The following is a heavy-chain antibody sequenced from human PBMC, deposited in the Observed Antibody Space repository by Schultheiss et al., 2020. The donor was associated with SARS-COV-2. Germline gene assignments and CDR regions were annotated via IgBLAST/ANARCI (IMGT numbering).Heavy chain of an antibody. D-gene: IGHD3-10*01. CDR1: GFTFSSYG. CDR3: AKSYYGSGSYYRGDYYGMDV. Sequence: GGSLRLSCAASGFTFSSYGMHWVRQAPGKGLEWVSAITNTGGTTYYADSVKGRFTISRDNSKNTLYLQMNSLRAEDTAVYYCAKSYYGSGSYYRGDYYGMDVWGQGTTVTVSS. V-gene: IGHV3-NL1*01. J-gene: IGHJ6*02. CDR2: ITNTGGTT.